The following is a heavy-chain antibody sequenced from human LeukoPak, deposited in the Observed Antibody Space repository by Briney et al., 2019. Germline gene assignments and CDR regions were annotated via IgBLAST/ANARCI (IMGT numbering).Heavy chain of an antibody. J-gene: IGHJ3*02. CDR3: ARDLASSEWPHAFDI. CDR2: ISSSGSTI. Sequence: TGGSLRLSCAASGFTFSDYYMSWIRQAPGKGLEWVSYISSSGSTIYYADSVKGRFTISRDNAKNSLYLQMNSLRAEDTAVYYCARDLASSEWPHAFDIWGQGTMVTVSS. CDR1: GFTFSDYY. V-gene: IGHV3-11*04. D-gene: IGHD3-3*01.